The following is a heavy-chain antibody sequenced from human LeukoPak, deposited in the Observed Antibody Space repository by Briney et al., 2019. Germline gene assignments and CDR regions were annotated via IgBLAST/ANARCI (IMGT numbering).Heavy chain of an antibody. CDR1: GGSITNTNY. J-gene: IGHJ4*02. V-gene: IGHV4-4*02. CDR3: AREGGPYRPLDY. Sequence: SVTLSLTCGVSGGSITNTNYWTWVRQPPGKGLEWIGEVNLQGSTNYNPSLMGRDAISVDTSENHISLQLTSVTAADTAVYYCAREGGPYRPLDYSGQGTLVTVSS. CDR2: VNLQGST.